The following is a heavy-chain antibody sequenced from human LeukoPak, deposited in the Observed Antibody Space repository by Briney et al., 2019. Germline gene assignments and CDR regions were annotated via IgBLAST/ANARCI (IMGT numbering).Heavy chain of an antibody. V-gene: IGHV4-34*01. J-gene: IGHJ6*03. CDR2: INHSGST. Sequence: SETLSLTCAVYGGSFSGYYWSWIRQPPGKGLEWIGEINHSGSTNYNPPLKSRVTISVDTSKNQFSLKLSSVTAADTAVYYCARGVGSRRFCSSTSCYKRYYYYYYMDVWGKGTTVTVSS. D-gene: IGHD2-2*02. CDR3: ARGVGSRRFCSSTSCYKRYYYYYYMDV. CDR1: GGSFSGYY.